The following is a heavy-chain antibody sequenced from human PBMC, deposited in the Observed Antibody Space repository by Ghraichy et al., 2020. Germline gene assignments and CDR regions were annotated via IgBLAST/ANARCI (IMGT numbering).Heavy chain of an antibody. D-gene: IGHD6-6*01. CDR1: GGSISSYY. CDR3: ARANSSSSGTYYYYYFMDV. CDR2: IYYSGST. J-gene: IGHJ6*03. V-gene: IGHV4-59*01. Sequence: SETLSLTCTVSGGSISSYYWSWIRQPPGKGLEWIGYIYYSGSTNYNPSLKSRVTISVDTSKNQFSLKLSSVTAADTAVYYCARANSSSSGTYYYYYFMDVWGRGTSVTVSS.